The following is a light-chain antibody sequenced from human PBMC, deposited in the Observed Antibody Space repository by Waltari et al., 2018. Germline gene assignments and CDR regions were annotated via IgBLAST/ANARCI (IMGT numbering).Light chain of an antibody. CDR2: AAS. CDR1: QNISNH. V-gene: IGKV1-39*01. CDR3: QESYSLSWT. J-gene: IGKJ1*01. Sequence: DIQMTQSPSSLSASVGDRVTITCRTSQNISNHLNWYQQKPGKAPKLLIYAASSLQSGVPSRFRGSSSGTDFTLTISSLQLEDAATYYCQESYSLSWTFGQGTKVEIK.